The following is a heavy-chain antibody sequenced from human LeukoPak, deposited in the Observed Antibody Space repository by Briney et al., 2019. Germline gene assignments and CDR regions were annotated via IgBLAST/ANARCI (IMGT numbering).Heavy chain of an antibody. J-gene: IGHJ2*01. CDR1: GGSISSYY. D-gene: IGHD3-22*01. CDR3: ARIKYYYDSSGYAHWYFDL. V-gene: IGHV4-59*01. Sequence: SETLPLTCTVSGGSISSYYWSWIRQPPGKGLEWIGYIYYSGSTNYNPSLKSRVTISVDTSKNQFSLKLSSVTAADTAVYYCARIKYYYDSSGYAHWYFDLWGRGTLVTVSS. CDR2: IYYSGST.